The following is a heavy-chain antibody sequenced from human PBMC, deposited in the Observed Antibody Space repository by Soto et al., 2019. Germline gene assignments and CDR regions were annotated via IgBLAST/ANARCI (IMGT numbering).Heavy chain of an antibody. D-gene: IGHD2-2*02. Sequence: SETLSLTCTVSGGSISGYYWSWIRQPPGKGLEWIGYIYYSGRTNYNPSLKSRVTISVDTSKNPFSLKLSSVTAADTAVYYCARGYCSSTICYIWDNWFDPWGQGTLVTVSS. CDR3: ARGYCSSTICYIWDNWFDP. CDR2: IYYSGRT. CDR1: GGSISGYY. J-gene: IGHJ5*02. V-gene: IGHV4-59*01.